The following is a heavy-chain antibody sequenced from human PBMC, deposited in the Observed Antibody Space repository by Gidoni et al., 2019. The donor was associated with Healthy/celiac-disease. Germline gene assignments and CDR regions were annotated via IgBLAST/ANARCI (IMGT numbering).Heavy chain of an antibody. D-gene: IGHD6-6*01. CDR1: GFPVSSYA. J-gene: IGHJ5*02. Sequence: EVQLVESGGGLVQPGGALSPTCSALGFPVSSYAMHWVRQAPGKGLEYVSAISSNGGSTYYADSVKGRFTISRDNSKNTLYLQMSSLRAEDTAVYYCVKDSYSSSSNWFDPWGQGTLVTVSS. CDR3: VKDSYSSSSNWFDP. CDR2: ISSNGGST. V-gene: IGHV3-64D*06.